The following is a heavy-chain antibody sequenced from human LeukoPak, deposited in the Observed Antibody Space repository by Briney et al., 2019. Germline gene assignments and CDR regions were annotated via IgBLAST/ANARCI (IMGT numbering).Heavy chain of an antibody. V-gene: IGHV4-39*01. CDR1: VGSISSSSYY. D-gene: IGHD3-10*01. Sequence: SETLSLTCTVSVGSISSSSYYCGWIRQPRGKGLEWFGSIYYSGSTYYNPSLKSRVTISEDTSKNQFSLKLRSGTAADTAVYHCARRDRAGSAFDIWGQGKMVTVSS. CDR2: IYYSGST. CDR3: ARRDRAGSAFDI. J-gene: IGHJ3*02.